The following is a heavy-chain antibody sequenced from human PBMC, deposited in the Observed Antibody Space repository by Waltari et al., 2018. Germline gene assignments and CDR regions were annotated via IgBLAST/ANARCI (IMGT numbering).Heavy chain of an antibody. V-gene: IGHV3-21*01. CDR2: ISSSSSYI. Sequence: EVQLVESGGGLVKPGGSLRLSCAASGFTFSSYSMNWVRQAPGKGLEWVSSISSSSSYIYYADSVKGRFTISRDNAKNSLYLQMNSLRAEDTAVYYCARVLLAPSRSHYYYGMDVWGQGTTVTVSS. CDR1: GFTFSSYS. CDR3: ARVLLAPSRSHYYYGMDV. J-gene: IGHJ6*02. D-gene: IGHD6-19*01.